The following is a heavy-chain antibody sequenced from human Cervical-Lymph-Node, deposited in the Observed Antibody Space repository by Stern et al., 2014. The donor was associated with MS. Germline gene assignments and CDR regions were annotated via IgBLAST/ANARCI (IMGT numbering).Heavy chain of an antibody. CDR2: NSANNGNT. V-gene: IGHV1-18*01. D-gene: IGHD2-15*01. J-gene: IGHJ3*02. Sequence: PLVESGAEVKKSGASVKVSCKASGYTLTSYGISWVRQAPGQGLAWMGWNSANNGNTYYAQKLQSRVTMTTDTSTSAAYMELRSLRSDDTAVYYWARGLLGSENAFDIWGQGTMVTVSS. CDR1: GYTLTSYG. CDR3: ARGLLGSENAFDI.